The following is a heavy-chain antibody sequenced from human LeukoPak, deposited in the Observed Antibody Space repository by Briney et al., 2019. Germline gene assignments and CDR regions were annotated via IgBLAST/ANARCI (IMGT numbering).Heavy chain of an antibody. J-gene: IGHJ4*02. CDR3: ARDQMITFGGVIVYFDY. CDR1: GGTFSSYA. CDR2: IIPILGIA. D-gene: IGHD3-16*02. V-gene: IGHV1-69*04. Sequence: GASVKVSCKASGGTFSSYAISWVRQAPGQGLEWMGRIIPILGIANYAQKFQGRVTITADKSTSTAYMELSSLRSDDTAVYYCARDQMITFGGVIVYFDYWGQGTLVTVSS.